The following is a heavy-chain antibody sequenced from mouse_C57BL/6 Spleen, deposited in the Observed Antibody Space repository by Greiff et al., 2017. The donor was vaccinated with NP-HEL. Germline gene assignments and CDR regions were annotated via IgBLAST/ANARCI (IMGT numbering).Heavy chain of an antibody. V-gene: IGHV2-2*01. J-gene: IGHJ3*01. CDR2: IWSGGST. D-gene: IGHD2-1*01. CDR3: ARNGLYGNYVPFAY. CDR1: GFSLTSYG. Sequence: QVQLKESGPGLVQPSQSLSITCTVSGFSLTSYGVHWVRQSPGKGLEWLGVIWSGGSTDYNAAFISRLSISKDNSKSQVFFKMNSLQADDTAIYYCARNGLYGNYVPFAYWGQGTLVTVSA.